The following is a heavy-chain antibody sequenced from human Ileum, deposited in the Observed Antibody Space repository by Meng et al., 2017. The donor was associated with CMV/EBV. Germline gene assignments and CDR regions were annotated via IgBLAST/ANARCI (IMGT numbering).Heavy chain of an antibody. J-gene: IGHJ6*02. CDR2: ISRGGSAI. D-gene: IGHD2/OR15-2a*01. V-gene: IGHV3-48*03. CDR3: ARDSNRLGRNYYYGLDV. CDR1: GFTFSSYE. Sequence: GESLKISCAASGFTFSSYEMNWVRQAPGKGLEWVSYISRGGSAIYYADSVKGRFTISRDNSKKSLYLQMTSLRAEDTAVYYCARDSNRLGRNYYYGLDVWGQGTTVTVSS.